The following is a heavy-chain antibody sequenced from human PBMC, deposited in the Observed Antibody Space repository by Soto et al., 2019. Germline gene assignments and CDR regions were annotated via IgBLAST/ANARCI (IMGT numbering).Heavy chain of an antibody. CDR3: ARHRSQYYYDSSGSLPFDY. V-gene: IGHV5-51*01. Sequence: GESLKISCKGSGYSFTSYWIGWVRQMPGKGLEWMGIIYPGDSDTRYSPSFQGQVTISADKSISTAYLQWSSLKASDTAMYYCARHRSQYYYDSSGSLPFDYWGQGTLVTVSS. CDR2: IYPGDSDT. CDR1: GYSFTSYW. D-gene: IGHD3-22*01. J-gene: IGHJ4*02.